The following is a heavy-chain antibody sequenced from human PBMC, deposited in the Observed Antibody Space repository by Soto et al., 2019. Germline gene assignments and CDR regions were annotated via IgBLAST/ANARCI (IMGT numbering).Heavy chain of an antibody. CDR1: GYTFTSYY. CDR2: INPSGGST. CDR3: GSGGGHNYDY. J-gene: IGHJ4*02. Sequence: GASVKVSCKASGYTFTSYYMHWVRQAPGQGLEWMGIINPSGGSTSYAQKFQGRVTMTRDTSTSTVYMELSSMRFGDTAVYSCGSGGGHNYDYWGQGTLVTVSS. D-gene: IGHD2-15*01. V-gene: IGHV1-46*01.